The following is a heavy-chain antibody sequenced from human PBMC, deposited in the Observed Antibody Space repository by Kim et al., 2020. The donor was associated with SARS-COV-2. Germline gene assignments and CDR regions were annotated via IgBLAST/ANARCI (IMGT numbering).Heavy chain of an antibody. CDR2: ISSSGSTI. CDR3: ARDPTTVVAYWYFDL. J-gene: IGHJ2*01. D-gene: IGHD2-15*01. Sequence: GGSLRLSCAASGFTFSSYEMNWVRQAPGKGLEWVSYISSSGSTIYYADSVKGRFTISRDNAKNSLYLQMNSLRAEDTAVYYCARDPTTVVAYWYFDLWGRGTLVTVSS. CDR1: GFTFSSYE. V-gene: IGHV3-48*03.